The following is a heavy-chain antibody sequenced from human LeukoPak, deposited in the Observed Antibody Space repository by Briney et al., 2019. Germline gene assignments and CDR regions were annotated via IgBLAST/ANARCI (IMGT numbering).Heavy chain of an antibody. V-gene: IGHV4-59*01. D-gene: IGHD6-19*01. Sequence: SETLSFTCTVSGGSISSYYWSWIRQPPGKGLEWIGYIYYSGSTNYNPSLKSRVTISVDTSKNQFSLKLSSVTAADTAVYYCARTVAGRGYYFDYWGQGTLVTVSS. CDR1: GGSISSYY. CDR2: IYYSGST. J-gene: IGHJ4*02. CDR3: ARTVAGRGYYFDY.